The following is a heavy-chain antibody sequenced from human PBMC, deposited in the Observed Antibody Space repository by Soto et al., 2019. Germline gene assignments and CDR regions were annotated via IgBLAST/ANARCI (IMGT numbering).Heavy chain of an antibody. J-gene: IGHJ6*03. CDR3: ERLSRAGGNYYYMDV. Sequence: SEILSLTCTVSGGSISSYYWSWIRQPPGKGLEWIGYIYYSGSTNYNPSLKSRVTISVDTSKNQFSLKLSSVTAADTAVYYCERLSRAGGNYYYMDVWGKGTTVTVSS. V-gene: IGHV4-59*08. CDR2: IYYSGST. D-gene: IGHD3-10*01. CDR1: GGSISSYY.